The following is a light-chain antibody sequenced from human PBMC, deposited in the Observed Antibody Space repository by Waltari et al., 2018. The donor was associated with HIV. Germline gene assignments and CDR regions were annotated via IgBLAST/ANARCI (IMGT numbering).Light chain of an antibody. CDR2: EVY. CDR1: NSDIGNFDY. J-gene: IGLJ2*01. V-gene: IGLV2-8*01. Sequence: QSALTQPPSASGSPGQSVTISCTATNSDIGNFDYVAWYQQHPGKPPKLIISEVYKRPSGVPNRFSGSKSGNTASLTVSGLQAEDEADYYCSSYATTNDFYVLFGGGTKLTVL. CDR3: SSYATTNDFYVL.